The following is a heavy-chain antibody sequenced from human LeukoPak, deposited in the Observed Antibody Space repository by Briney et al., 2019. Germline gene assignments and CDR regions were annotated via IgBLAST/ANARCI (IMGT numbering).Heavy chain of an antibody. CDR3: AKGLGSTKIDY. Sequence: GGSLRLSCAASEFTFTTYAMSWVRQAPGKGLEWVSGISGSGGSTYYADSVKGRFTISRDNSKNTLYLQMNSLRAEDTAVYYCAKGLGSTKIDYWGQGTLVTVSS. CDR1: EFTFTTYA. J-gene: IGHJ4*02. CDR2: ISGSGGST. V-gene: IGHV3-23*01. D-gene: IGHD6-13*01.